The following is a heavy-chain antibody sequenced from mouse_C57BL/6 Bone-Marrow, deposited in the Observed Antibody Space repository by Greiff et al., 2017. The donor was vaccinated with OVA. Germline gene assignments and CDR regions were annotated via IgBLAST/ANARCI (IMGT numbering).Heavy chain of an antibody. CDR2: INPSNGGT. D-gene: IGHD1-1*01. V-gene: IGHV1-53*01. J-gene: IGHJ4*01. CDR1: GYTFTSYW. Sequence: QVQLQQPGTELVKPGASVKLSCKASGYTFTSYWMHWVKQRPGQGLEWIGNINPSNGGTNYNEKFKSKATLTVDKSSSTAYMQLSSLTSEDSAVYYCASIITTVVAPYAMDYWGQGTSVTVSS. CDR3: ASIITTVVAPYAMDY.